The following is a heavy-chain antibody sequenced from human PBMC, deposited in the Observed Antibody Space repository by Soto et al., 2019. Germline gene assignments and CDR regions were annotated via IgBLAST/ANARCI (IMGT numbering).Heavy chain of an antibody. V-gene: IGHV3-21*01. Sequence: EVQRVESGGGLVKPGGSLTLSCAASGFTFSRYSMNWARQAPGKGLEWVSSMRGVDNNKYYATSVKRRFTISRDNAKNTLFLHLSGLTADDSAVYYCVRDRVKGAVPQDGMYVWGQVTMVTVSS. CDR3: VRDRVKGAVPQDGMYV. D-gene: IGHD1-26*01. CDR1: GFTFSRYS. J-gene: IGHJ6*02. CDR2: MRGVDNNK.